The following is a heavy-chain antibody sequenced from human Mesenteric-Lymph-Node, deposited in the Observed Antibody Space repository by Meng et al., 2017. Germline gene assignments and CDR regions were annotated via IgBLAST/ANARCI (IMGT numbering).Heavy chain of an antibody. CDR2: IIPIFGTA. V-gene: IGHV1-69*13. CDR3: TREAPGTYWFDP. J-gene: IGHJ5*02. Sequence: SVKVSCKASGGTFSSYAISWVRQAPGQGLEWMGGIIPIFGTANYAQKFQGRVTITADESTSTVYMELSSLRSEDTAVYYCTREAPGTYWFDPWGQGTLVTVSS. CDR1: GGTFSSYA.